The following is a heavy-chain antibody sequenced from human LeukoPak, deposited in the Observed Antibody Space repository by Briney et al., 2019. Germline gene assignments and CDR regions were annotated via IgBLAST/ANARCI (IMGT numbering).Heavy chain of an antibody. Sequence: RGSLRLSCAASGFTFSSYEMNWVRQAPGKGLEWVSYISSSGSTIYYADSVKGRFTISRDNAKNSLYLQMISLRAKDTAVYYCAELGITMIGGVWGKGTTVTISS. CDR3: AELGITMIGGV. D-gene: IGHD3-10*02. CDR1: GFTFSSYE. J-gene: IGHJ6*04. CDR2: ISSSGSTI. V-gene: IGHV3-48*03.